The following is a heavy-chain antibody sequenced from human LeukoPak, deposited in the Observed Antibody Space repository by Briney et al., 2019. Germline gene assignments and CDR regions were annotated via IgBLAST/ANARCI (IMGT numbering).Heavy chain of an antibody. J-gene: IGHJ4*02. CDR1: GFTFSSYA. Sequence: GGSLRLSCAAPGFTFSSYAMHWVRQAPGKGLEYVSAISSNGGSTYYANSVKGRFTISRDNSKNTLYLQMGSLRAEDMAVYYCARGSGSYYDYWGQGTLVTVSS. V-gene: IGHV3-64*01. CDR3: ARGSGSYYDY. CDR2: ISSNGGST. D-gene: IGHD1-26*01.